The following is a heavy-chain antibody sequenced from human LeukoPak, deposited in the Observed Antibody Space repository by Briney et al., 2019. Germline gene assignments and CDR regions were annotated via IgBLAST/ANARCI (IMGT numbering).Heavy chain of an antibody. Sequence: ASVKVSCKASGYTFTSYGISWARQAPGQGLEWMGWISAYNGNTYYAQKLQGRVTMTTDTSTSTAYMELRSLRSDDTAVYYCARGGSAKYCSSTSCDRAGLDYWGQGTLVTVSS. V-gene: IGHV1-18*01. CDR1: GYTFTSYG. CDR2: ISAYNGNT. J-gene: IGHJ4*02. D-gene: IGHD2-2*01. CDR3: ARGGSAKYCSSTSCDRAGLDY.